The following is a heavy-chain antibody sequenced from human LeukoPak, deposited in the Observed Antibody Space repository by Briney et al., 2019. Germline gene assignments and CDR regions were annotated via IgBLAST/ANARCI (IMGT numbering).Heavy chain of an antibody. CDR2: ISYDGSNK. CDR3: ARPAYNWKEGNFDY. V-gene: IGHV3-30*03. Sequence: GGSLRPSCAASGFTFSSYGMHWVRQAPGKGLEWVAVISYDGSNKYYADSVKGRFTISRDNSKNTLYLQMNSLRAEDTAVYYCARPAYNWKEGNFDYWGQGTLVTVSS. J-gene: IGHJ4*02. D-gene: IGHD1-1*01. CDR1: GFTFSSYG.